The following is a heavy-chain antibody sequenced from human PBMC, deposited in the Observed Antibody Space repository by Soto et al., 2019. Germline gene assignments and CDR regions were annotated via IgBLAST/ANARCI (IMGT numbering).Heavy chain of an antibody. V-gene: IGHV4-31*03. J-gene: IGHJ6*03. D-gene: IGHD1-1*01. CDR3: AREGAGTIDFPTDLYYFYDMDV. Sequence: QVQLQESGPGLVKPSETLSLTCTVSGGSVSSGAFYWSWIRQHPGQGLEWIGYIHYTGGTYYNPALKSRITMSLDAARSQFSLKLTSVTAADTAVYYCAREGAGTIDFPTDLYYFYDMDVWGRGTTVTVSS. CDR2: IHYTGGT. CDR1: GGSVSSGAFY.